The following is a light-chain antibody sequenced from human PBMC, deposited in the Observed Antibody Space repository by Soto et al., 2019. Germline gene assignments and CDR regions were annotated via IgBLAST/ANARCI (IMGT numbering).Light chain of an antibody. J-gene: IGKJ4*01. CDR2: GAS. CDR3: QQYGTLT. Sequence: EIVLTQSPGTLSLSPGERATLSCRVSQSVSSSYLAWYQQKPGQAPRLLIYGASSRATGIPDRFSGSGSGTDFTLTISRLEPEDFAVYYCQQYGTLTFGGGTKVEIK. CDR1: QSVSSSY. V-gene: IGKV3-20*01.